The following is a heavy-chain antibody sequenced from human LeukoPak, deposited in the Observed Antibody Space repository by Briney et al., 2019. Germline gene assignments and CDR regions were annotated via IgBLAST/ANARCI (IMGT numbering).Heavy chain of an antibody. V-gene: IGHV3-48*01. J-gene: IGHJ4*02. CDR1: GFTFARYS. Sequence: GGSLRLSCAASGFTFARYSMNWVRQAPGKGLEWISHITIDLSIIDYADSVKGRFTISRDKAKNSLYLQMNSLRAEDTAVYYCVRDKDWAFDYWGQGTLIAVSS. CDR2: ITIDLSII. CDR3: VRDKDWAFDY. D-gene: IGHD3-9*01.